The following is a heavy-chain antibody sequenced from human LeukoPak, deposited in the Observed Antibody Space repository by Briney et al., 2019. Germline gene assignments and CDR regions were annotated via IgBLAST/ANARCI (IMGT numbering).Heavy chain of an antibody. CDR1: GYSFTSYW. J-gene: IGHJ4*02. CDR3: ARQTAMGRSGDY. Sequence: TGESLKISCKASGYSFTSYWIGWVRQMPGKGLEWMGIIDPSDSETRYTPSFQGQVTISVDKTLTTAYVQWNSLKASDTAMYYCARQTAMGRSGDYWGQGTLVTLSS. D-gene: IGHD5-18*01. CDR2: IDPSDSET. V-gene: IGHV5-51*01.